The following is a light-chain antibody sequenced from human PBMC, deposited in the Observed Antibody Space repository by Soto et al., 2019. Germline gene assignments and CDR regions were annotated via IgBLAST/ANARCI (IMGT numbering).Light chain of an antibody. CDR2: WAS. CDR3: QQYYSKPLT. Sequence: DIVMTQSPDSLAVCLGERATINCKSSQSALYSANNKNYLGWYQQKVGQPPKLLIYWASTRESGVPDRFSGGGSGTDFTLAISSLQAEDVAVYYCQQYYSKPLTFGGGTKVEIK. J-gene: IGKJ4*01. V-gene: IGKV4-1*01. CDR1: QSALYSANNKNY.